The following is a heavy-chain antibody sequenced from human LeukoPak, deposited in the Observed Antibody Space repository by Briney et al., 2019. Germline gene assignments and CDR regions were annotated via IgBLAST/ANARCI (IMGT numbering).Heavy chain of an antibody. J-gene: IGHJ6*04. Sequence: GGSLRLSCAASGFTFRSYGMTWVRQAPGKGLEWVSAISGSGDSTYYADSVKGRFTISRDNSKNTLYLQMNSLRAEDTAVYYCAKSHGYSYGFDYWGKGTTVTISS. V-gene: IGHV3-23*01. CDR3: AKSHGYSYGFDY. CDR2: ISGSGDST. D-gene: IGHD5-18*01. CDR1: GFTFRSYG.